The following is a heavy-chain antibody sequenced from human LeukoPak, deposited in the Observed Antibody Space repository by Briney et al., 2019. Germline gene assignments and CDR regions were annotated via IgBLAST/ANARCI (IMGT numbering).Heavy chain of an antibody. CDR1: GFTFSSYE. CDR2: ISSSGSTI. J-gene: IGHJ5*01. CDR3: ARGYSWFDS. V-gene: IGHV3-48*03. Sequence: GGSLRLSCAASGFTFSSYEMNGVRQAPGKGLEWVAYISSSGSTIYYADSVKGRFTISRDNAKNSLYLQMNSLRAEDTAVYYCARGYSWFDSGGQRTLVTVSS.